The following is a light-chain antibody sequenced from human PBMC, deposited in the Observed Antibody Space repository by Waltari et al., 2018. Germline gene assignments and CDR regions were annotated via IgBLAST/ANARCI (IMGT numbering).Light chain of an antibody. J-gene: IGKJ1*01. Sequence: EIVLTLSPATLSLSPGERATLSCRTSQSVGSYLAWYQQKAGQAPRPLIYDASNRATGLPARFTGSGSGTDFTLTISSLEPEDFAVYYCQHRGTFGQGTRVEIK. CDR3: QHRGT. V-gene: IGKV3-11*01. CDR1: QSVGSY. CDR2: DAS.